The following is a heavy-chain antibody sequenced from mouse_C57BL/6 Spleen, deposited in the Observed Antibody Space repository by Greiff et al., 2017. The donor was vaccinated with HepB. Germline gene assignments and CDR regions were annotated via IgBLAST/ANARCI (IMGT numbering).Heavy chain of an antibody. Sequence: VKVVESGPELVKPGASVKISCKASGYAFSSSWMNWVKQRPGKGLEWIGRIYPGDGDTNYNGKLKGKAKLTADKSSSTAYMQLSSLTSEDSAVYFCARKAYGSSLYYYAMDYWGQGTSVTVSS. V-gene: IGHV1-82*01. CDR3: ARKAYGSSLYYYAMDY. CDR1: GYAFSSSW. CDR2: IYPGDGDT. D-gene: IGHD1-1*01. J-gene: IGHJ4*01.